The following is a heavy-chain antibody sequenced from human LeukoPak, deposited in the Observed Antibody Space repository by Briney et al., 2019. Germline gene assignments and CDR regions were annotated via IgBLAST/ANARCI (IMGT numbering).Heavy chain of an antibody. CDR2: IYYSGST. CDR1: EFTFRSHVM. CDR3: ARVYYYGMDV. V-gene: IGHV4-39*07. Sequence: GSLRLSCAASEFTFRSHVMSWVRQAPGKGLEWIGSIYYSGSTYYNPSLKSRVTISVDTSKNQFSLKLSSVTAADTAVYYCARVYYYGMDVWGQGTTVTVSS. J-gene: IGHJ6*02.